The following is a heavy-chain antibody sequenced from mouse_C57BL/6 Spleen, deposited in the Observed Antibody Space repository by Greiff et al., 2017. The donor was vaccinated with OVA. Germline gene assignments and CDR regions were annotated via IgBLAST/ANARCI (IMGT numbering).Heavy chain of an antibody. CDR1: GYTLNSYW. CDR2: IDPSDSYT. Sequence: QVQLQQPGAELVMPGASVKLSCKASGYTLNSYWMHWVKQRPGQGLEWIGEIDPSDSYTNYNQKFKGNSTLTVDKSSSTAYMQLSSLTSEDSAVYYCAKGIYSLFDYWGQGTTLTVSS. J-gene: IGHJ2*01. D-gene: IGHD1-3*01. CDR3: AKGIYSLFDY. V-gene: IGHV1-69*01.